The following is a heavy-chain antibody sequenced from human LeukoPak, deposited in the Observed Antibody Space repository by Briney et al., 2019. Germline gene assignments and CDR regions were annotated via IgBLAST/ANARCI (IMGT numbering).Heavy chain of an antibody. J-gene: IGHJ6*02. CDR3: AKEDYYYYGMDV. Sequence: GRSLRLSCAASGFTFDDYAMHWVRQAPGKGLEWVSGISWNSGSIGYADSVKGRFTISRDNAKNSLYLQMNSLRAEDTALHYCAKEDYYYYGMDVWGQGTTVTVSS. V-gene: IGHV3-9*01. CDR1: GFTFDDYA. CDR2: ISWNSGSI.